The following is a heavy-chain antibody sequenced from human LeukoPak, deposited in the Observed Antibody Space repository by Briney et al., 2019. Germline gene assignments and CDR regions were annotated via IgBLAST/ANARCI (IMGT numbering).Heavy chain of an antibody. CDR2: IKSKTDGGTT. CDR1: GFTFSNAW. D-gene: IGHD2-2*01. V-gene: IGHV3-15*01. Sequence: GGPLRLSCAASGFTFSNAWMSWVRQAPGKGLEWVGRIKSKTDGGTTDYAAPVKGRFTISRDDSKNTLYLQMNSLKTEDTAVYYCTTDREFCSSTSCYGYYYYYYMDVWGKGTTVTLSS. J-gene: IGHJ6*03. CDR3: TTDREFCSSTSCYGYYYYYYMDV.